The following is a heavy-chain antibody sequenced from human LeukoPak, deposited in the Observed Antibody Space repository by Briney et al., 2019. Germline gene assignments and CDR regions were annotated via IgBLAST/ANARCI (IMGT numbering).Heavy chain of an antibody. J-gene: IGHJ4*02. D-gene: IGHD3-3*01. Sequence: SETLSLTCTVSGGSISSGDYYWSWIRQPPGKGLEWIGYIYYSGSTYYNPSLKSRVTISVDTSKNQFSLKLSSVTAADTAVYYCAREGYDFWSGYYDYLGQGTLVTVSS. V-gene: IGHV4-30-4*01. CDR2: IYYSGST. CDR1: GGSISSGDYY. CDR3: AREGYDFWSGYYDY.